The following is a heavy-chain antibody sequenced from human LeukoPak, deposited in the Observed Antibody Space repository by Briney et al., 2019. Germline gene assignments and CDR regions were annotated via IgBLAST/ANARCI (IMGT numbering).Heavy chain of an antibody. CDR2: FDPEDGET. D-gene: IGHD2-21*02. J-gene: IGHJ4*02. V-gene: IGHV1-24*01. CDR1: GYTLTELS. CDR3: ATMTTDLKNCGGDCYHFDY. Sequence: ASVKVSCKASGYTLTELSMHWVRQAPGKGLEWMGGFDPEDGETIYAQKFQGRVTMTEDTSTDTAYMELSSLRSEDTAVYYCATMTTDLKNCGGDCYHFDYWGQGTLVTVSS.